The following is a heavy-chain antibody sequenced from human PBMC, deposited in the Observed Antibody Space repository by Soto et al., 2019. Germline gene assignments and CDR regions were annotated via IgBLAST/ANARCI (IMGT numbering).Heavy chain of an antibody. CDR2: ISSGGSTI. J-gene: IGHJ5*02. V-gene: IGHV3-48*03. CDR3: ARAGAASGTRWFDP. D-gene: IGHD6-13*01. CDR1: GFIFSSYE. Sequence: PGGSLRLSCAASGFIFSSYEMNWVRQAPGKGLEWVSYISSGGSTIYYPDSVKGRFTISRDNAKNSLYLQMNSLRAEDTALYYCARAGAASGTRWFDPWGQGTLVTVSS.